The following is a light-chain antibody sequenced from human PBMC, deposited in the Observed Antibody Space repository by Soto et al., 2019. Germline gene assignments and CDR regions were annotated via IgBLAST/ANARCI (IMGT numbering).Light chain of an antibody. CDR2: GNS. V-gene: IGLV1-40*01. CDR1: NSNIGSNT. CDR3: QSYDSSVSGYV. Sequence: QSVLTQPPSASGTPGQRVTISCSGSNSNIGSNTVNWYQQLPGTAPKLLIYGNSNRPSRVPDRFSGSKSGTSASLAITGLQAEDEADYYCQSYDSSVSGYVFGTGTKVTV. J-gene: IGLJ1*01.